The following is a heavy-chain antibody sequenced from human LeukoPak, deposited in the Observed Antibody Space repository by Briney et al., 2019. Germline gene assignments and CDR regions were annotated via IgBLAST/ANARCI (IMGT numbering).Heavy chain of an antibody. Sequence: TGGSLRLSCAASGVTFSTYGMHWVRQAPGKGLEWVAVISYGGSNKYYADSVKGRFTISRDNSKNTLYLQMDSLRAEDTAVYYCAKAAIVVVITNYIDYWGQGTLVTVSS. CDR1: GVTFSTYG. V-gene: IGHV3-30*18. J-gene: IGHJ4*02. CDR3: AKAAIVVVITNYIDY. CDR2: ISYGGSNK. D-gene: IGHD3-22*01.